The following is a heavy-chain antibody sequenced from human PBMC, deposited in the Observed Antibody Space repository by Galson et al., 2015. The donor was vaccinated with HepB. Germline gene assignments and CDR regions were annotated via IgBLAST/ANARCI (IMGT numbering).Heavy chain of an antibody. CDR3: ASPIAARTGGYYYYYYGMDV. Sequence: SVKVSCKASGYTFTSYYMHWVRQAPGQGLEWMGIINPSGGSTSYAQKFQGRVTMTRDTSTSTVYMELSSLRSEDTAVYYCASPIAARTGGYYYYYYGMDVWGQGTTVTVPS. V-gene: IGHV1-46*01. J-gene: IGHJ6*02. CDR2: INPSGGST. D-gene: IGHD6-6*01. CDR1: GYTFTSYY.